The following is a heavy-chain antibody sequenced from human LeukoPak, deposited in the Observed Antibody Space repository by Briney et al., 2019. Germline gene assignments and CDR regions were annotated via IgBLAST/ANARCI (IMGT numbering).Heavy chain of an antibody. D-gene: IGHD2-2*01. Sequence: GASVKVSCKASGYTFTSYDINWVRQATGHGLKWMGWMNPNSGNTGYAQKFQGRVTMTRNTSISTAYMELSSLRSEDTAVYYCAATYCSSTSCYRFAFDIWGQGTMVTVSS. CDR1: GYTFTSYD. J-gene: IGHJ3*02. V-gene: IGHV1-8*01. CDR3: AATYCSSTSCYRFAFDI. CDR2: MNPNSGNT.